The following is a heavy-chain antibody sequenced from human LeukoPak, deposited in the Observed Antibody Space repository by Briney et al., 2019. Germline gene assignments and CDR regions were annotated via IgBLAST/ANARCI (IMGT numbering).Heavy chain of an antibody. V-gene: IGHV4-39*07. Sequence: PSETLSLTCTVSGGSISSSSYCWGWIRQPPGKGLEWIGSIYYSGSTYYNPSLKSRVTISVDTSKNQFSLKLSSVTAADTAVYYCARGYGGDYWGQGTLVTVSS. CDR1: GGSISSSSYC. J-gene: IGHJ4*02. D-gene: IGHD3-10*01. CDR2: IYYSGST. CDR3: ARGYGGDY.